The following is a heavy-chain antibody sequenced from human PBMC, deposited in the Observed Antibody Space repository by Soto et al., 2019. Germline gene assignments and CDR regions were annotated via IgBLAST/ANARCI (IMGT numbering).Heavy chain of an antibody. CDR3: ASVGFP. D-gene: IGHD2-2*03. CDR1: GGTFSSYA. J-gene: IGHJ5*02. CDR2: IIPRFGTV. V-gene: IGHV1-69*01. Sequence: QVQLVQSGAEVRKPGSSVKVSCKASGGTFSSYAISWVRQAPGQGLEWMGGIIPRFGTVKYAQKLQDRVTITADESTRTAYMELSSLRSEDTAMYYCASVGFPWGQGTLGTVSS.